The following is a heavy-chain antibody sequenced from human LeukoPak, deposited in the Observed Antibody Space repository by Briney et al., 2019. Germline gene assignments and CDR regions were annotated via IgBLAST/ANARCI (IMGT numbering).Heavy chain of an antibody. CDR3: ARDLSYCTITSCSYYYYGMDV. D-gene: IGHD2-2*01. CDR2: ISGSGGST. V-gene: IGHV3-23*01. CDR1: GFTFSSYA. J-gene: IGHJ6*02. Sequence: GGSLRLSCAASGFTFSSYAMSWVRQAPGKGLEWVSAISGSGGSTYYADSVKGRFTISRDNSKNTLYLQMNSLGAEDTAVYYCARDLSYCTITSCSYYYYGMDVWGRGTTVTVSS.